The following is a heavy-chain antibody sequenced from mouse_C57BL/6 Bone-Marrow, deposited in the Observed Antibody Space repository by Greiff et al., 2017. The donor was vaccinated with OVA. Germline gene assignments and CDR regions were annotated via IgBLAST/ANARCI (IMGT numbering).Heavy chain of an antibody. J-gene: IGHJ2*01. V-gene: IGHV5-6*01. CDR1: GFTFSSYG. CDR2: ISSGGSYT. D-gene: IGHD1-1*01. CDR3: ARPIYYYGSSNHFDY. Sequence: EVMLVESGGDLVKPGGSLKLSCAASGFTFSSYGMSWVRQTPDKRLEWVATISSGGSYTYYPDSVKGRFTISRDNAKNTLYLQMSSLKSEDTAMYYCARPIYYYGSSNHFDYWGQGTTLTVSS.